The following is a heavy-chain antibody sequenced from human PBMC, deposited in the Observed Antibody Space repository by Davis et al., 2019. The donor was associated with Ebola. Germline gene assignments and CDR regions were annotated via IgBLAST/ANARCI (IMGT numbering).Heavy chain of an antibody. J-gene: IGHJ4*02. Sequence: PGGSLRLSCAASGFTFSSYAMAWVRQTPGKGLEWVSGITDSGGSTFYADSVRGRFTISRDNSKNTLYLQMNSLRAEDSAVYYCAIDTHGYSYAYWGQGALVTVSS. CDR1: GFTFSSYA. CDR2: ITDSGGST. CDR3: AIDTHGYSYAY. D-gene: IGHD5-12*01. V-gene: IGHV3-23*01.